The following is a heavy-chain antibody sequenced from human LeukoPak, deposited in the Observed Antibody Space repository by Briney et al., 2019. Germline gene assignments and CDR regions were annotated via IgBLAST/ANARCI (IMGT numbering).Heavy chain of an antibody. Sequence: SETLSLTCAVYGGSFSGYYWSWIRQPPGKGLEWIGEINHSGSTNYNPSLKSRGTISVETSKNKFSLKLSSVTAADTAVYYCAGVSVAGPIVDAFDIWGQGTMVTVSS. D-gene: IGHD6-19*01. CDR2: INHSGST. J-gene: IGHJ3*02. CDR3: AGVSVAGPIVDAFDI. V-gene: IGHV4-34*01. CDR1: GGSFSGYY.